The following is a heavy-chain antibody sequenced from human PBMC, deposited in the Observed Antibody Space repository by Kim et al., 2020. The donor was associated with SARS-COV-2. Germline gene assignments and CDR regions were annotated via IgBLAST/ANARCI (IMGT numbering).Heavy chain of an antibody. D-gene: IGHD1-1*01. CDR3: ARGGLGQTGVDY. Sequence: GGSLRLSCAASGFTFTSYWMYWVRQAPGKGLVWVSRLNRDGGVTSYADFVKGRFTVSRDNAKNTVYLQVNSLRVEDTAVYYCARGGLGQTGVDYWGQGTLVTVS. CDR2: LNRDGGVT. CDR1: GFTFTSYW. V-gene: IGHV3-74*01. J-gene: IGHJ4*02.